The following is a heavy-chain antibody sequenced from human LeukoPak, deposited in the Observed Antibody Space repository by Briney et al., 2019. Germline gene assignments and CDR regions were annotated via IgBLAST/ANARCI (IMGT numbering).Heavy chain of an antibody. CDR1: GGSFSGYY. V-gene: IGHV4-34*01. D-gene: IGHD3-10*01. Sequence: PSETLSLTCAVYGGSFSGYYWSWIRQPPGKGLEWIGEINHSGSTDYNPSLKSRVTISVDTSKNQFSLKLSSVTTADTAVYYCARGENGSGSYAENWGQGTLVTVSS. J-gene: IGHJ4*02. CDR3: ARGENGSGSYAEN. CDR2: INHSGST.